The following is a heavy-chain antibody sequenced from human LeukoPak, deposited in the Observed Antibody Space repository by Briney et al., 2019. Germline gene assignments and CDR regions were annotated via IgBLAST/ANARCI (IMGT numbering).Heavy chain of an antibody. V-gene: IGHV4-59*01. CDR3: ARASGSYGSGSYYYSGMDV. CDR2: IYYSGST. Sequence: SETLSLTCTVSGGSISSYYWSWIRQPPGKGLEWIGYIYYSGSTNYNPSLKSRVTISVDTSKNQFSLKLSSVTAADTALYYCARASGSYGSGSYYYSGMDVWGKGTTVTVSS. D-gene: IGHD3-10*01. J-gene: IGHJ6*04. CDR1: GGSISSYY.